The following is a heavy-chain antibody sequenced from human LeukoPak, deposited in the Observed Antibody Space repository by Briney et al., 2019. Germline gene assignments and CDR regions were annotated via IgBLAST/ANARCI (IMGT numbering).Heavy chain of an antibody. Sequence: SVEVSCKASGGTFSSYAISWVRQAPGQGLEWMGRIIPILGIANYAQKFQGRVTITADKSTSTAYMELSSLRSEDTAVYYCARRGYCSGGSCSKDAFDIWGQGTMVTVSS. D-gene: IGHD2-15*01. V-gene: IGHV1-69*04. CDR3: ARRGYCSGGSCSKDAFDI. J-gene: IGHJ3*02. CDR2: IIPILGIA. CDR1: GGTFSSYA.